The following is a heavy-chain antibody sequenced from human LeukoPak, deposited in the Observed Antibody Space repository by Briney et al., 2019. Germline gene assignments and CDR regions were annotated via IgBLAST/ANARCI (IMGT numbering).Heavy chain of an antibody. J-gene: IGHJ1*01. CDR3: ASSRGYGDYFQH. CDR2: VDHTGST. V-gene: IGHV4-59*01. D-gene: IGHD5-18*01. CDR1: DDSITMYY. Sequence: PSETLSLTCTVSDDSITMYYWTWIRQPPGKGLEWIGYVDHTGSTKFNPSLNGRVSISRDTSKNLFSLRLRSVTAADTAVYYCASSRGYGDYFQHWGQGTLVTVSS.